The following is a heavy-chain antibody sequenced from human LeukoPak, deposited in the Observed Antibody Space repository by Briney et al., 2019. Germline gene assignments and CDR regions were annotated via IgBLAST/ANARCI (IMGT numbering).Heavy chain of an antibody. Sequence: ASVKVSCKVSEYTLTELSMHWVRQAPGKGLEWMGGFDPEDGETIYAQKFQGRVTMTEDTSTDTAYMELSSLRSEDTAVYYCATGPHGYSSSWYCFDYWGQGTLVTVSS. CDR3: ATGPHGYSSSWYCFDY. V-gene: IGHV1-24*01. D-gene: IGHD6-13*01. CDR2: FDPEDGET. CDR1: EYTLTELS. J-gene: IGHJ4*02.